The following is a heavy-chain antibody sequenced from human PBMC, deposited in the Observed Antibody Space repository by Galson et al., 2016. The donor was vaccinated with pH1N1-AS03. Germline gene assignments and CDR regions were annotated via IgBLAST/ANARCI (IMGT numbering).Heavy chain of an antibody. V-gene: IGHV6-1*01. J-gene: IGHJ4*02. CDR2: TYYRSKWYN. D-gene: IGHD4-17*01. CDR3: ARDPYGDPTADFDY. Sequence: CAISGDSVSSNTAAWNWIRQSPSRGLEWLGRTYYRSKWYNDYAVFVTSRITINPDTSKNQFSLQLNSVTPEDTAVYYCARDPYGDPTADFDYWGQGTLVTVSS. CDR1: GDSVSSNTAA.